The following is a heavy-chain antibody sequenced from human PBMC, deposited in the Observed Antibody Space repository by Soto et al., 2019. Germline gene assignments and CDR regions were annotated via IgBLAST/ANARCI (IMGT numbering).Heavy chain of an antibody. CDR2: ISGSGGST. CDR1: GFTFSSYA. Sequence: PGGSLRLSCAASGFTFSSYAMSWVRQAPGKGLEWVSAISGSGGSTYYADSVKGRFTISRDNSKNTLYLQMNSLRAEDTAVYYCAKAYQLPTLRFLEWSSSYYYYYGMDVWGQGTTVTVSS. D-gene: IGHD3-3*01. J-gene: IGHJ6*02. V-gene: IGHV3-23*01. CDR3: AKAYQLPTLRFLEWSSSYYYYYGMDV.